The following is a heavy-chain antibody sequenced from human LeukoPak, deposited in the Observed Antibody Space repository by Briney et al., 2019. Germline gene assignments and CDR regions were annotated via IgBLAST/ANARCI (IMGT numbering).Heavy chain of an antibody. Sequence: TGGSLRLSCEASGFTFSNYYMTWVRQAPGRGLESLSYISGSGGVIYYADSVKGRFTISRDNAKNSLYLQMNSPRAEDTAVYYCAADITGYFDYWGQGALVTVSS. D-gene: IGHD2-8*02. CDR1: GFTFSNYY. J-gene: IGHJ4*02. CDR2: ISGSGGVI. V-gene: IGHV3-11*01. CDR3: AADITGYFDY.